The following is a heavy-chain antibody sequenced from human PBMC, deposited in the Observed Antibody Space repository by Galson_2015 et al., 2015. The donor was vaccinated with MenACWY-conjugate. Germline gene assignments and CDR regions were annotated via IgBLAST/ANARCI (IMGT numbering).Heavy chain of an antibody. CDR2: IKSQTDGGKT. CDR3: TTHKPDSWGGLLFHFYMDV. V-gene: IGHV3-15*01. D-gene: IGHD2-21*01. J-gene: IGHJ6*03. CDR1: ASTFTNAY. Sequence: SPRLSCAGSASTFTNAYMSWVRQAPEKGLEWVGRIKSQTDGGKTDYAAPVKGRFTISRDDSKNTLYLQMSSLKIEDTAVYYCTTHKPDSWGGLLFHFYMDVWGKGTTVTVSS.